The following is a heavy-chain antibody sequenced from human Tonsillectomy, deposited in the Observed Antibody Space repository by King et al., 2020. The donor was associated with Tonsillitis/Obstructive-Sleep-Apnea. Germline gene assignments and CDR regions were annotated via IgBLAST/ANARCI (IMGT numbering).Heavy chain of an antibody. V-gene: IGHV3-30*18. CDR2: ISNDGNNN. CDR1: GFTFSSYG. Sequence: VQLVESGGGVAQPGRSLRLSCAASGFTFSSYGMHWVRQAPGKGLEWVAVISNDGNNNKYADSVKGRFTISRDNSKNTLYLQMNSLRAEDTAVYYCAKGCQTGGTCYIIDHWGQGTLVAVSS. J-gene: IGHJ4*02. D-gene: IGHD2-8*02. CDR3: AKGCQTGGTCYIIDH.